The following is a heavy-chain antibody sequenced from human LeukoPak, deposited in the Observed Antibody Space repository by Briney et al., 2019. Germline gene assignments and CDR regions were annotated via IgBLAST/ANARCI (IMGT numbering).Heavy chain of an antibody. CDR3: ARGSRGLERRRASHFDY. D-gene: IGHD1-1*01. CDR1: GFTFSSYA. J-gene: IGHJ4*02. CDR2: ITYGGSNK. Sequence: GRSLRLSCAASGFTFSSYAMHWVRQAPGKGLEWVAVITYGGSNKYYADSVKGRFTISRDNSKNTLYLQMNSLRAEDTAVYYCARGSRGLERRRASHFDYWGQGTLVTVSS. V-gene: IGHV3-30-3*01.